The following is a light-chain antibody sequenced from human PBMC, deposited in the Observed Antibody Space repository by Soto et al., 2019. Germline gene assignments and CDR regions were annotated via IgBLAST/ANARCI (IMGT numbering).Light chain of an antibody. CDR3: SSYTSRATVV. CDR1: STDVENYNF. Sequence: QSALTQPASVSGSPGQSITIACTGISTDVENYNFVSWYQQHPGKVPKLMIYEDYKRPSGVSNRFSGSKSGNTASLTISGLRNDDEADYFCSSYTSRATVVFGTGTKV. CDR2: EDY. V-gene: IGLV2-14*02. J-gene: IGLJ1*01.